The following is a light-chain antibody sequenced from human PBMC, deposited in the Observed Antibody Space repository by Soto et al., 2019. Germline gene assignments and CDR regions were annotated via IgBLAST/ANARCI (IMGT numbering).Light chain of an antibody. Sequence: QSALTQPPSVSGSPGQSVAISCTGSSSDVGSYDRVSWYQQPPGTAPKLMIYDVTNQPSGVPDRFSGSKSGNTASLTISGLQAEDEADYYCSSFTGSSTYVFGTGTKLTVL. J-gene: IGLJ1*01. CDR2: DVT. CDR3: SSFTGSSTYV. CDR1: SSDVGSYDR. V-gene: IGLV2-18*02.